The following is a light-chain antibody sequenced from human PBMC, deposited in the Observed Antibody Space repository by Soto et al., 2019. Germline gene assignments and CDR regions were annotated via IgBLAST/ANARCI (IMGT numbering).Light chain of an antibody. J-gene: IGKJ4*01. V-gene: IGKV1-39*01. Sequence: DIQMTQSPSSLSASVGDRVTITCRASQSISSYLHWYQQKPGKAPKLLIYAASNLQSGVPSRFSASGSGTDFTLTLNSLQPEDFATYYCQQGYSIHALTFGGGTKVELK. CDR1: QSISSY. CDR2: AAS. CDR3: QQGYSIHALT.